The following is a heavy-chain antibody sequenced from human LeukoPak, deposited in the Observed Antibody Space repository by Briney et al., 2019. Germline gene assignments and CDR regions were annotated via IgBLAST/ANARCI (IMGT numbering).Heavy chain of an antibody. CDR3: TRRVSTTRWFDP. CDR1: GFTFSSYW. CDR2: IKSDGSTT. V-gene: IGHV3-74*01. J-gene: IGHJ5*02. D-gene: IGHD2-15*01. Sequence: PGGSLRLSCAAPGFTFSSYWTHWVRQAPGRGLVWVSRIKSDGSTTNYADSVKGRFTISRDNAENTLYLQMNSLRVEDTAVYYCTRRVSTTRWFDPWGQGTLVTVSS.